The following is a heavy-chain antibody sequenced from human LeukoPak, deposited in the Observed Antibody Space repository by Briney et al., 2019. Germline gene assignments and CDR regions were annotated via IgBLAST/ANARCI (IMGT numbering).Heavy chain of an antibody. CDR2: INPSGGSK. Sequence: ASVKVSCKASGYTFTNYYMHWVRQAPGQGLEWMGIINPSGGSKGYAQKFQGRFTMTRDTSTTTVYMELSSLRSEDTAVYYCARYREEGYNSYYFDSWGQGTLVIVSS. V-gene: IGHV1-46*01. CDR1: GYTFTNYY. D-gene: IGHD5-24*01. J-gene: IGHJ4*02. CDR3: ARYREEGYNSYYFDS.